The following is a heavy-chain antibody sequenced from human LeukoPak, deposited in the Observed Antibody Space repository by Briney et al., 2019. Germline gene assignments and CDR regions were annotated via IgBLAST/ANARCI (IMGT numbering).Heavy chain of an antibody. CDR2: LNFRGSL. CDR1: GGSITIGDYY. Sequence: TSETLSLTCTVSGGSITIGDYYWNWVRRPPGKGLEWIGSLNFRGSLFYHPSLKSRVTMSADPSQNQFSLRLMSVTAADTAVYYCATRTYRAHFDHWGQGTLVTVSS. J-gene: IGHJ4*02. V-gene: IGHV4-39*01. D-gene: IGHD4/OR15-4a*01. CDR3: ATRTYRAHFDH.